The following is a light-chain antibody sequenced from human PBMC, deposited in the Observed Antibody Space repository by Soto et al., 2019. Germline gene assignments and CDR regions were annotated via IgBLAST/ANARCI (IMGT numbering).Light chain of an antibody. CDR1: SSDLGSYNY. V-gene: IGLV2-14*03. J-gene: IGLJ3*02. CDR3: SAYTGSTLV. Sequence: QFALTQPASVSGSPGQSITISCTGTSSDLGSYNYVSWYRQHPGKAPKVLLYEVNNRPSGVSNRFSGSKSGNTASLTISGLQAEDEADYYCSAYTGSTLVFGGGTKLTVL. CDR2: EVN.